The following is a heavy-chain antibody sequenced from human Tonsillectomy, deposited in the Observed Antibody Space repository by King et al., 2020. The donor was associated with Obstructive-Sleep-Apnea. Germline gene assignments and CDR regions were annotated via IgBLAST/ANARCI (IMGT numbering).Heavy chain of an antibody. J-gene: IGHJ3*01. CDR3: AGNFYYYGISTAPNDASDV. CDR2: IKQDGREK. Sequence: VQLVESGGGFVQPGGSLRLSCAASGFTFRNYWMMWVGQSPGKGLEGVANIKQDGREKYYVDSVKGRFAISRDNAKISLYLQMSSLRDADTAVYYCAGNFYYYGISTAPNDASDVWGQGTMVTVSS. CDR1: GFTFRNYW. D-gene: IGHD3-22*01. V-gene: IGHV3-7*01.